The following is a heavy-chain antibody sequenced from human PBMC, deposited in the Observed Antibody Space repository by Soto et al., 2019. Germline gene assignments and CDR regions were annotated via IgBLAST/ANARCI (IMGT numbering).Heavy chain of an antibody. V-gene: IGHV3-49*04. CDR1: GFAFGDHA. CDR3: TREPLRFLEWLSPLPDRFDY. D-gene: IGHD3-3*01. CDR2: IRSKAYGGTT. J-gene: IGHJ4*02. Sequence: GGSLRLSCTASGFAFGDHAMSWVRQAPGKGLEWVGFIRSKAYGGTTEYAASVKGRFTISRDDSKSIAYLQMNSLKTEDTAVYYCTREPLRFLEWLSPLPDRFDYWGQGTLVTVSS.